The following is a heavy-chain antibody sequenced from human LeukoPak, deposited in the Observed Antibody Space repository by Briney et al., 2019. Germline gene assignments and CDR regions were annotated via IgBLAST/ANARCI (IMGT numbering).Heavy chain of an antibody. CDR2: INPNSGGT. CDR3: ARGGYYDILTGYSSDPLDY. V-gene: IGHV1-2*02. CDR1: GYSFTGYY. D-gene: IGHD3-9*01. J-gene: IGHJ4*02. Sequence: ASVKVSCKASGYSFTGYYMHWVRQAPGQGPEWMGWINPNSGGTNYAQKFQGRVTMTRDTSISTAYMELSRLRSDDTAVYYCARGGYYDILTGYSSDPLDYWGRGTLVTVSS.